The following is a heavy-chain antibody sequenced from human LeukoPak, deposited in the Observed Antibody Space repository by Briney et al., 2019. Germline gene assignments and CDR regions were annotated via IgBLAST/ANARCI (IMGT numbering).Heavy chain of an antibody. V-gene: IGHV3-72*01. D-gene: IGHD3-22*01. CDR2: TRNKPNSYTT. CDR3: STYYYNNKGYYSDF. J-gene: IGHJ4*02. Sequence: GGSLRLSCATSEFAFSEHHMDWVRRAPGEGLEWVGRTRNKPNSYTTEYAASVKGRFTISRDDSKNSLYLQMNSLKTEDTAVYYCSTYYYNNKGYYSDFWGQGTLVTVSS. CDR1: EFAFSEHH.